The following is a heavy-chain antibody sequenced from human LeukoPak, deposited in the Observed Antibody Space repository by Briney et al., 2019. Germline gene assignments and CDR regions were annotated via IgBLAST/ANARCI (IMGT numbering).Heavy chain of an antibody. CDR1: GFSFSSSGVG. CDR3: AQLSRTSSFSMTAVTTFDY. Sequence: SGPTLVNPTQTLTLTCTFSGFSFSSSGVGVGWIRQPPGKALEWLALIYWNDDKRYSPSLKSRLTITKDTSKNQVVLTMSNMDPVDTATFYCAQLSRTSSFSMTAVTTFDYWGQGTLVTVSS. D-gene: IGHD4-17*01. V-gene: IGHV2-5*01. J-gene: IGHJ4*02. CDR2: IYWNDDK.